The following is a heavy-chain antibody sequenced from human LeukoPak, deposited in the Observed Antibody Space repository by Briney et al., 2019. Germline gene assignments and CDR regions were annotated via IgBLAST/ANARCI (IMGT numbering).Heavy chain of an antibody. D-gene: IGHD3-10*01. Sequence: GGSLRLSCGASGFTFDDYAMHWVRHAPGKGQEWVSGISWNSGSIGYADSVKGRFTISRDNAKNSLYLQMNSLRAEDMALYYCAKERGSGSYLDDAFAIWGQGTMVTVSS. J-gene: IGHJ3*02. CDR3: AKERGSGSYLDDAFAI. CDR2: ISWNSGSI. CDR1: GFTFDDYA. V-gene: IGHV3-9*03.